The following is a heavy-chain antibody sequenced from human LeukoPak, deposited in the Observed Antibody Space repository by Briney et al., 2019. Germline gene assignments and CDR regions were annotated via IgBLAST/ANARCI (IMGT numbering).Heavy chain of an antibody. CDR3: ARVSGSYYSDY. J-gene: IGHJ4*02. CDR2: IYYSGST. D-gene: IGHD1-26*01. Sequence: PSETLSLTCTVSGGSISSYYWSWIRQPPGKGLEWIGYIYYSGSTNYNPSLKSRVTISVDTSKNQFSLKLNSVTAADTALYYCARVSGSYYSDYWGRGTLVTVSS. V-gene: IGHV4-59*08. CDR1: GGSISSYY.